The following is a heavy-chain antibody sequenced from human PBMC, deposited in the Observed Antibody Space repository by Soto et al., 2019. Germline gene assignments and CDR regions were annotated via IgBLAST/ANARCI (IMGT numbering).Heavy chain of an antibody. V-gene: IGHV4-59*01. CDR1: GGSISSYY. Sequence: PSETLSLTCTVSGGSISSYYWSWIRQPPGKGLEWIGYIYYSGSTNYNPSLKSRVTISVDTSKNQFSLKLSSVTAADTAVYYCAREGAEMAAFDYWGQGTLVTVSS. J-gene: IGHJ4*02. CDR3: AREGAEMAAFDY. D-gene: IGHD3-16*01. CDR2: IYYSGST.